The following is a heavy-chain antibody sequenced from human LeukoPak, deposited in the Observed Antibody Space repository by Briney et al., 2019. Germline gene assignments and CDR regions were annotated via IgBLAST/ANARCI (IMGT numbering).Heavy chain of an antibody. CDR1: GYTFTSYG. Sequence: ASVKVSCKGYGYTFTSYGIRWVRQAPGQELEWMVWISAYNGNTNYAQKLQGRVTMTTDTSTSTAYMELRSLRSVDTAVYYCARDQAVAPNPFDAFAIWGQRTMVTVSS. CDR3: ARDQAVAPNPFDAFAI. D-gene: IGHD6-19*01. V-gene: IGHV1-18*01. J-gene: IGHJ3*02. CDR2: ISAYNGNT.